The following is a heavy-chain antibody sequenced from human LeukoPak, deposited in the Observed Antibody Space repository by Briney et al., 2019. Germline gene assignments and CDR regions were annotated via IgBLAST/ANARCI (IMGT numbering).Heavy chain of an antibody. J-gene: IGHJ5*02. CDR2: IYNDGRT. CDR3: ARESGYAVGDP. D-gene: IGHD5-12*01. Sequence: GGSLRLSCAASGFNVRSNYMSWFRQAPGKGLEWASVIYNDGRTYYADSVKGRFIISKDTSRNTVLLQMNNLRADDTAVYYCARESGYAVGDPWGQGTLVTVSS. V-gene: IGHV3-53*01. CDR1: GFNVRSNY.